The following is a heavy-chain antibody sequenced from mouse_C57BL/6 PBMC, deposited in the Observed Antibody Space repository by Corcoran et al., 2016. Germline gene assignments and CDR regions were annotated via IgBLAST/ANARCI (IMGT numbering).Heavy chain of an antibody. CDR3: ARGYGSSYAWFAY. J-gene: IGHJ3*01. CDR2: IYPGDGDT. D-gene: IGHD1-1*01. V-gene: IGHV1-80*01. CDR1: GYAFSSYW. Sequence: QVQLQQSGAELVKRGASVKIACKASGYAFSSYWMNWVKQRPGKGLEWIGQIYPGDGDTNYNGKFKGKATLTADKSSSTAYMQLSSLTSEDSAVYFCARGYGSSYAWFAYWGQGTLVTVSA.